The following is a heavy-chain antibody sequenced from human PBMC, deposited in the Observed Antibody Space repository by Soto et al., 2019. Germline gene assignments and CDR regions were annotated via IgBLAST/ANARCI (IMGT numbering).Heavy chain of an antibody. V-gene: IGHV3-23*01. J-gene: IGHJ5*02. CDR3: AKEIIVVVTYNWFDP. D-gene: IGHD3-22*01. CDR2: ISGSGGST. Sequence: GGSLRLSYAASGCTFSSYAIRWVSQAPGKGLEWVSAISGSGGSTYYADSVKGRFTISRDNSKNTLYLQMNSLRAEDTAVYYCAKEIIVVVTYNWFDPWGQGTLVTVSS. CDR1: GCTFSSYA.